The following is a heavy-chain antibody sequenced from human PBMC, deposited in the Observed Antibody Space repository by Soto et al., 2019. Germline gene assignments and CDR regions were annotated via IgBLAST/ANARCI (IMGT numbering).Heavy chain of an antibody. CDR1: SGSISSSNW. CDR2: IYHGGST. V-gene: IGHV4-4*02. D-gene: IGHD3-16*01. J-gene: IGHJ3*02. CDR3: ARWPSYAYRAFDI. Sequence: QVQLRESGPGLVKPSGTLSLTCAVSSGSISSSNWWSWVRQPPGKGLEWIGEIYHGGSTNYNPSLKSRVTISVDRSKNQFSLNLSSVTGADAAEYYCARWPSYAYRAFDIWGQGTMVTVSS.